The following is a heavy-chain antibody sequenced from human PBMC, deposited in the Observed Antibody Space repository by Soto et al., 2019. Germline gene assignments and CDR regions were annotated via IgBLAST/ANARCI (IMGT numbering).Heavy chain of an antibody. CDR2: INRRGVT. Sequence: GALRLSFSAPGFHFRRHYIKWVRRAPGKGLEWIAYINRRGVTHYADSVEGRFSISRDNAQSALFLQMLSLRDEDTAVYYCARDAAEINSYYIDFWGQGVLVTVSS. CDR1: GFHFRRHY. CDR3: ARDAAEINSYYIDF. D-gene: IGHD3-16*01. J-gene: IGHJ4*02. V-gene: IGHV3-48*02.